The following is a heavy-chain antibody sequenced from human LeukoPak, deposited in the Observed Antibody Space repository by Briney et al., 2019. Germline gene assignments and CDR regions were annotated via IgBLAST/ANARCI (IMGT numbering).Heavy chain of an antibody. CDR3: ARNAPPHYDILTGYYFFDY. J-gene: IGHJ4*02. V-gene: IGHV4-34*01. CDR2: INHSGST. Sequence: SETLSLTCAVYGGSFSGYYWSWIRQPPGKGLEWIGEINHSGSTNYNPSLKSQVTISVDTSKNQFSLKLSSVTAADTAVYYCARNAPPHYDILTGYYFFDYWGQGTPVTVSS. D-gene: IGHD3-9*01. CDR1: GGSFSGYY.